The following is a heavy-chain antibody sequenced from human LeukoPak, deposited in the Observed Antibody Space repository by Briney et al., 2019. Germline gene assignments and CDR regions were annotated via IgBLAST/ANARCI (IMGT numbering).Heavy chain of an antibody. V-gene: IGHV3-21*01. J-gene: IGHJ5*02. CDR2: ITTYSSHI. CDR3: ARDPWGYDL. Sequence: KPGGSLRLSCAASGFTFTNYSIHWFRQAPGKGLEWVSSITTYSSHISYADSVKGRFTISRDNSKNSLYLLMTNLKAEDTAVYYCARDPWGYDLWGQGTLVIVS. CDR1: GFTFTNYS. D-gene: IGHD7-27*01.